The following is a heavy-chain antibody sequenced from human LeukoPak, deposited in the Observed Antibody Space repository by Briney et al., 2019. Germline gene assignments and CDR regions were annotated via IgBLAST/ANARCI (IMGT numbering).Heavy chain of an antibody. V-gene: IGHV4-59*01. CDR3: ARAFYPGYFSYMAV. CDR1: GGSISPYY. D-gene: IGHD3-3*02. J-gene: IGHJ6*03. CDR2: IYYSRST. Sequence: SETLSLTCTVPGGSISPYYWSWIRQPPGQGLEWVGYIYYSRSTNYNPSLKSRVTISVDTSKNQFSLKLSSVTAADTAVYYCARAFYPGYFSYMAVWGKGTTVTVSS.